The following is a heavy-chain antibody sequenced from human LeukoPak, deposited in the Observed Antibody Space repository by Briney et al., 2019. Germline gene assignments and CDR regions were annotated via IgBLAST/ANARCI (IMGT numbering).Heavy chain of an antibody. CDR1: GGSISSYY. D-gene: IGHD5-12*01. V-gene: IGHV4-59*01. CDR3: AREAIGVATTYYFDY. Sequence: SETLSLTCTVSGGSISSYYWSWIRQPPGKGLEWIGYIYHSGSTNYNPSLKSRVTISLDTSKNKFSRKVSSVTAADTAVYYCAREAIGVATTYYFDYWGQGSLVTVSS. J-gene: IGHJ4*02. CDR2: IYHSGST.